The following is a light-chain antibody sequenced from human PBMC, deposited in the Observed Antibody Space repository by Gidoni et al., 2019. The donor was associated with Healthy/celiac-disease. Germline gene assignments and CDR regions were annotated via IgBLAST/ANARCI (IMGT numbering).Light chain of an antibody. CDR3: QQYNNWPPWT. J-gene: IGKJ2*02. Sequence: EIMMTQSPATLAVSPVERATLSCRASQSVSSNLAWYMQKPGQAPRLLIYGASTRATGIPARFSGSGSGTEFTLTISSLQSEDFAVYYCQQYNNWPPWTFGQGTKLEIK. V-gene: IGKV3-15*01. CDR1: QSVSSN. CDR2: GAS.